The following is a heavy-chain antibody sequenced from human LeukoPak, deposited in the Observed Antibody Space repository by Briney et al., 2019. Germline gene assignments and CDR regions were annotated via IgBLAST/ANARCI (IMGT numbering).Heavy chain of an antibody. J-gene: IGHJ4*02. CDR2: IYPEDSDT. CDR3: APHRPPSMDRGEFVGGVFDS. V-gene: IGHV5-51*01. D-gene: IGHD3-10*01. Sequence: GESLKISCKSCGFNSRSHWIAWVRQKPGKGLEWMGVIYPEDSDTTYSPSFQGQVTFSVDKSTSSAYLQWSSLRASDTAMYFCAPHRPPSMDRGEFVGGVFDSWGQGTLVTVSS. CDR1: GFNSRSHW.